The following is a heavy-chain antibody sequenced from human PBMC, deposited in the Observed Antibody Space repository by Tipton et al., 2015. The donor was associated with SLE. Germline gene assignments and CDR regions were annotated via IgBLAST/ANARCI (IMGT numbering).Heavy chain of an antibody. CDR1: GYSISSGYY. D-gene: IGHD6-13*01. CDR3: ARILAAAGTGGY. J-gene: IGHJ4*02. V-gene: IGHV4-38-2*02. Sequence: TLSLTCTVSGYSISSGYYWGWIRQPPGKGLEWIGSIYHSGSTYYNPSLKSRVTISVDTSKNQFSLKPSSVTAADTAVYYCARILAAAGTGGYWGQGTLVTVSS. CDR2: IYHSGST.